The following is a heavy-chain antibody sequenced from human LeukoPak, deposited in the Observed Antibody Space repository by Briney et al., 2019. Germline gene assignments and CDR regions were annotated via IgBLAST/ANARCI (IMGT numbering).Heavy chain of an antibody. CDR1: GGSIGSSNYY. J-gene: IGHJ4*02. CDR3: ARRGITYSSSFFAF. D-gene: IGHD1-26*01. Sequence: SETLSLTCTVSGGSIGSSNYYWGWIRQPPGKGLEWIGHIFYSGNTYYNPSLKSRVTISVDTSKNQFSLHLSSVTAADTATYYRARRGITYSSSFFAFWGQGTLVTVSS. CDR2: IFYSGNT. V-gene: IGHV4-39*01.